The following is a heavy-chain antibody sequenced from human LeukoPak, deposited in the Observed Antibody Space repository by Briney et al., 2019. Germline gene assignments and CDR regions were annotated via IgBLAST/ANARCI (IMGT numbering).Heavy chain of an antibody. CDR1: GYSFTSYW. V-gene: IGHV5-51*01. J-gene: IGHJ4*02. Sequence: GESLKISCKGSGYSFTSYWIGWVRQMPGNGLEWMGIIYPGDSDTRYSPSFQGQVTISADKSISTAYLQWSSLKASDTAMYYCARTYYDFWSGLHYFDYWGQGTLVTVSS. D-gene: IGHD3-3*01. CDR2: IYPGDSDT. CDR3: ARTYYDFWSGLHYFDY.